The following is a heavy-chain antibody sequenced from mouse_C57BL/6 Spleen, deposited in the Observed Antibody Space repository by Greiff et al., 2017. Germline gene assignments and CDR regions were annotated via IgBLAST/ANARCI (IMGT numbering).Heavy chain of an antibody. V-gene: IGHV1-55*01. J-gene: IGHJ2*01. CDR1: GYTFTSYW. CDR3: ARYYGSSYPFDY. CDR2: IYPGSGST. D-gene: IGHD1-1*01. Sequence: QVQLQQPGAELVKPGASVKMSCKASGYTFTSYWITWVKQRPGQGLEWIGDIYPGSGSTNYNEKFKSKATLTVDTSSSTAYMQLSSLTSEDSAVYYCARYYGSSYPFDYWGQGTTLTVSS.